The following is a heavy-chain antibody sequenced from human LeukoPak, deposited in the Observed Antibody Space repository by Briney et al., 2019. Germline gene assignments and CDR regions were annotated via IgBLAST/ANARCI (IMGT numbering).Heavy chain of an antibody. V-gene: IGHV3-48*03. CDR1: GFTFSSHD. D-gene: IGHD1-1*01. J-gene: IGHJ4*02. CDR3: ARYKALDY. Sequence: GGSLRLSCAASGFTFSSHDMNWVRQAPGKGLEWVSYISTSGSTQYYADSVKGRFTISRDNAKNSLSLQMNSLRAEDTAVYYCARYKALDYWGQGTLVTVSS. CDR2: ISTSGSTQ.